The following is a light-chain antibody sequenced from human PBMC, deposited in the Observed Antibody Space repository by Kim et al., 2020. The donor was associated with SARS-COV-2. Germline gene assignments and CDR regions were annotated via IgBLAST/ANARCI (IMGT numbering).Light chain of an antibody. J-gene: IGLJ2*01. CDR1: SIDVGGYNY. CDR2: DVS. Sequence: QSALTQPASVSGSPGQSITISCTGISIDVGGYNYVSWYQQHPGKAPKLMIYDVSNRPSGLSNRFSGSKSGNTASLTISGLQAEDEADYYCSSYTSSTGRVGFGGGTQLTVL. V-gene: IGLV2-14*03. CDR3: SSYTSSTGRVG.